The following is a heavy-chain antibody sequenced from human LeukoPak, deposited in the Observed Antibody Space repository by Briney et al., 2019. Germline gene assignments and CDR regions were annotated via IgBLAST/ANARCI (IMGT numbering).Heavy chain of an antibody. CDR2: IYSGGST. J-gene: IGHJ4*02. CDR1: GFTVSSNY. Sequence: GGSLRLSCAASGFTVSSNYMSWVRQAPGKGLEGVSVIYSGGSTYYADSVTGRFTISRDNSKNTLYLQMNSLRAEDTAVYYCARDSMVRGVILWGQGTLVTVSS. CDR3: ARDSMVRGVIL. V-gene: IGHV3-66*02. D-gene: IGHD3-10*01.